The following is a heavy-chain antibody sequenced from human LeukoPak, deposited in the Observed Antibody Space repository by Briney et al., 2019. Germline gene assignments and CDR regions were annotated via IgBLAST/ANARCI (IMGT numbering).Heavy chain of an antibody. Sequence: GMSLRLSCTASGFTFSSYAMHWVRQAPGKGLVWVGRIKSETDGGTTDYAAPVKGTFTISRDDSENTLYLQMNSLKTEDTAVYYCTRRSSAAGRQYFDYWGQGTLVTVSS. J-gene: IGHJ4*02. CDR1: GFTFSSYA. CDR2: IKSETDGGTT. V-gene: IGHV3-15*07. D-gene: IGHD6-13*01. CDR3: TRRSSAAGRQYFDY.